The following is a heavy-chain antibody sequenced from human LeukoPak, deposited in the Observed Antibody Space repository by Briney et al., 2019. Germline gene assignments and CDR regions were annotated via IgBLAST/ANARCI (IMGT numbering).Heavy chain of an antibody. J-gene: IGHJ4*02. CDR3: SRESGAFSPFGY. CDR1: GGSISSTNW. Sequence: PSETLSLTCGVSGGSISSTNWWSWVRQPPGQGLEWIGEISLSGLTNYNPSLKSRITMSLDKSKNHLSLNLTSVTAADTAVYYCSRESGAFSPFGYWGQGTLVTVSS. V-gene: IGHV4-4*02. CDR2: ISLSGLT. D-gene: IGHD1-26*01.